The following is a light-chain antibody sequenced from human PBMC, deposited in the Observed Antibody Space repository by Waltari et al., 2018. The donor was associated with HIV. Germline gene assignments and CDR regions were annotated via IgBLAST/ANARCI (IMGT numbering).Light chain of an antibody. CDR2: GTS. V-gene: IGKV1-NL1*01. CDR1: QPISNS. Sequence: DVHMTQSPSSLSASVGDRVTITCRASQPISNSLDWYQQKPGNAPKPLGYGTSRLESGVPSRVSGIGSGTDYTRTISSLQPEDFASYYCQQYYSIPNTFGQGTKLEIK. CDR3: QQYYSIPNT. J-gene: IGKJ2*01.